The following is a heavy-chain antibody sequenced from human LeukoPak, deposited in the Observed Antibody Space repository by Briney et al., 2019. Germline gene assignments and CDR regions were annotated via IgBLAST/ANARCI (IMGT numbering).Heavy chain of an antibody. CDR3: AREISPYYDILTGAVDY. V-gene: IGHV3-30*04. D-gene: IGHD3-9*01. Sequence: PGRSLRLSCAASGFIFTNFAMHWVRQAPGKGLEWVAVVSYDGNIKYYSDSVKGRFTISRDNSKNTLYLQMNSLRAADTAVYYCAREISPYYDILTGAVDYWGQGALVTVSS. J-gene: IGHJ4*02. CDR1: GFIFTNFA. CDR2: VSYDGNIK.